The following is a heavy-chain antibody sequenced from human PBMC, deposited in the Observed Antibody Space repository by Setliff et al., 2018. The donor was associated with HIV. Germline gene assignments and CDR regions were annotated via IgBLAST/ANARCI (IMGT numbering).Heavy chain of an antibody. CDR1: GGPLSGHY. V-gene: IGHV4-34*01. J-gene: IGHJ4*02. CDR2: TSHSGKT. CDR3: ATSSSWSPRLNF. Sequence: PSETLSLTCAVYGGPLSGHYWSWIRQPPGQGLEWIGETSHSGKTNYNPSLKSRVTISVDTSKNQFSLKLTSVTAADTAVYYCATSSSWSPRLNFWGPGMLVTVSS. D-gene: IGHD2-2*01.